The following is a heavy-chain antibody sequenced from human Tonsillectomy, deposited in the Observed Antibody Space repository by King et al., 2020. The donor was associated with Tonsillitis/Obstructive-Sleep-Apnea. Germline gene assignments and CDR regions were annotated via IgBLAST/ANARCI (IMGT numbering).Heavy chain of an antibody. V-gene: IGHV3-48*03. D-gene: IGHD5-12*01. J-gene: IGHJ6*02. CDR1: GFAFSSYE. CDR3: ARRGCSDFLALGGCSYFANGMDV. CDR2: ISSSGSTI. Sequence: DVQLVESGGGLVQPGGSLRLSCAASGFAFSSYEMNWVRQAPGKGLEWVSYISSSGSTIYYADSVKGRFTISRDNAKNSLYLQMNSLRAGDTSVYYCARRGCSDFLALGGCSYFANGMDVWGQGTTVTVPS.